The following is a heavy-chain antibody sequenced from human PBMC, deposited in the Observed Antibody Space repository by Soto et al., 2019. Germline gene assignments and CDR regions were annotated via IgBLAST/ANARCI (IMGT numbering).Heavy chain of an antibody. CDR3: ARYGSGSSVWFDP. D-gene: IGHD3-10*01. J-gene: IGHJ5*02. V-gene: IGHV4-61*08. Sequence: SETLSLTCTVSGGSISSGGYSWTWIRQHPGKGLKWIGCIYYSGSTNYNPSLKSRVTISVDTSKNQFSLKLSSVTAADTAVYYCARYGSGSSVWFDPWGQGTLVTVSS. CDR1: GGSISSGGYS. CDR2: IYYSGST.